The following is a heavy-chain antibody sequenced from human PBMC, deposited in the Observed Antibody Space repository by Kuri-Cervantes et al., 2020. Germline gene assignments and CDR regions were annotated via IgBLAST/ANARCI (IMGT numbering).Heavy chain of an antibody. Sequence: GESLKISCAASGFTFSSYSMNWVRQAPGKGLEWVSSISSSSYIYYADSVKGRFTISRDNAKDSLYLQMNSLRAEDTAVYYCARGRRVDTAMVPLFDPWGQGTLVTVSS. CDR1: GFTFSSYS. D-gene: IGHD5-18*01. V-gene: IGHV3-21*01. J-gene: IGHJ5*02. CDR3: ARGRRVDTAMVPLFDP. CDR2: ISSSSYI.